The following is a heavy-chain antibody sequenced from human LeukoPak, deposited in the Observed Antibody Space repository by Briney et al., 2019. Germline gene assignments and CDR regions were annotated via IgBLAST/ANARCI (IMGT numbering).Heavy chain of an antibody. J-gene: IGHJ4*02. Sequence: GRSLRLSCATSGFTFSHYGMHWVRQAPGKGLEWVAVIWSDGSNRYYGDPVKGRFTISRDNLQRTVYLQVNSLRAEDTAVYYCAKDAQRGFDYSNSLDNWGQGTLVTVSS. V-gene: IGHV3-33*06. CDR2: IWSDGSNR. CDR1: GFTFSHYG. CDR3: AKDAQRGFDYSNSLDN. D-gene: IGHD4-11*01.